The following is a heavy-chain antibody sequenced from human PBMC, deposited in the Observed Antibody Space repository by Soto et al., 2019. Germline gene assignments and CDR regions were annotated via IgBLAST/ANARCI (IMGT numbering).Heavy chain of an antibody. CDR1: GFTFSSYA. CDR3: AHTGLLKSTVTTLPRFNY. J-gene: IGHJ4*02. Sequence: PGGSLRLSCAASGFTFSSYAMSWVRQAPGKGLEWVSAISGSGGSTYYADSVKGRFTISRDNSKNTLYLQMNSLRAEDTAVYYCAHTGLLKSTVTTLPRFNYWGQGTLVTVSS. V-gene: IGHV3-23*01. D-gene: IGHD4-17*01. CDR2: ISGSGGST.